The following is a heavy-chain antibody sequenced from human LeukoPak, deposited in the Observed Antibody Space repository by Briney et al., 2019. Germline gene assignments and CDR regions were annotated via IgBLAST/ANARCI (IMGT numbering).Heavy chain of an antibody. Sequence: SETLSLTCAVYGGSFSGYYWSWLRQPPGKGLEFIGEINHSGSTNYNPSLKSRVTISADTSKNQFSLKLSSVTAADTAVYYCARIESGYYDSSGYYSFDYWGQGTLVTVSS. V-gene: IGHV4-34*01. CDR1: GGSFSGYY. J-gene: IGHJ4*02. CDR3: ARIESGYYDSSGYYSFDY. CDR2: INHSGST. D-gene: IGHD3-22*01.